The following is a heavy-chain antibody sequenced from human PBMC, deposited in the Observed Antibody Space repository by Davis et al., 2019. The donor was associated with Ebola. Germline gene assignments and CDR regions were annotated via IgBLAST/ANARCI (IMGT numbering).Heavy chain of an antibody. CDR1: GFTLSSYW. CDR2: TNSDGSIT. Sequence: PGGSLRLSCVASGFTLSSYWMHWVRHVPGKGLVWVSRTNSDGSITSYADSVKGRFTISRDNAKNTLYLQMNSLRDEDTAVYYCARGTHYAHDYWGQGTLVTVSS. V-gene: IGHV3-74*01. D-gene: IGHD2-2*01. CDR3: ARGTHYAHDY. J-gene: IGHJ4*02.